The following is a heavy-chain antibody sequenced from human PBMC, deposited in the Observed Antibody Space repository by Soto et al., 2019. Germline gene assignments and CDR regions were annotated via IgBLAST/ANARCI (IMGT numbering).Heavy chain of an antibody. CDR2: IYHSGST. V-gene: IGHV4-4*02. CDR3: ASSRNVDTALLDY. J-gene: IGHJ4*02. Sequence: PSETLSLTCAVSGGSISISNWWSCVRQPPGKGLEWIGEIYHSGSTNYNPSLKSRVTISVDKSKNQFSLKLSSVTAADTAVYYCASSRNVDTALLDYWGQGTLVTVSS. CDR1: GGSISISNW. D-gene: IGHD5-18*01.